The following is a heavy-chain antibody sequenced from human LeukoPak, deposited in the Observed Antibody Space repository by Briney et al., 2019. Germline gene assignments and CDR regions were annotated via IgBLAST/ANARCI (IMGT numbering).Heavy chain of an antibody. J-gene: IGHJ4*02. V-gene: IGHV1-69*04. Sequence: ATVKGSCKGSGGTFSSNAISWVRQRPGQGLEWMGRIIPILGIANYAQKFQGRVTITADKSTSTAYMELSSLRSEDTAVYYCGVVREGYWGQGTLVTVSS. CDR1: GGTFSSNA. CDR2: IIPILGIA. D-gene: IGHD3-10*01. CDR3: GVVREGY.